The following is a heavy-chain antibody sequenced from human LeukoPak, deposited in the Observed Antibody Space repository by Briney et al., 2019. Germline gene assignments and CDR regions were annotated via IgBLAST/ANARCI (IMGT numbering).Heavy chain of an antibody. CDR3: AKDQAYCGGDCYPNDAFDI. V-gene: IGHV3-23*01. CDR2: ISGSGGST. D-gene: IGHD2-21*02. CDR1: GFTFSSYA. Sequence: GGSLRLSCAASGFTFSSYAMSWVRQAPGKGLEWVSAISGSGGSTYYADSVKGRFTISRDNSKNTLYLQMNSLRAEDTAVYYCAKDQAYCGGDCYPNDAFDIWGQGTMVTVSS. J-gene: IGHJ3*02.